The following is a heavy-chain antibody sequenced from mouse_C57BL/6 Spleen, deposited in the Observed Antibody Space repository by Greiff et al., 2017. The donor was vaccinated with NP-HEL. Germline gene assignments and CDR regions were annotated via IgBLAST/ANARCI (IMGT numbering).Heavy chain of an antibody. CDR3: ARSGSGYDY. J-gene: IGHJ2*01. Sequence: VQLQQSGPELVKPGASVKISCKASGYAFSSSWMNWVKQRPGKGLEWIGRIYPGGGDTNYNGKFKGKATLTADKSSSTAYMQLSSLTSEDSAVYFCARSGSGYDYWGQGTTLTVSS. CDR1: GYAFSSSW. V-gene: IGHV1-82*01. D-gene: IGHD3-2*02. CDR2: IYPGGGDT.